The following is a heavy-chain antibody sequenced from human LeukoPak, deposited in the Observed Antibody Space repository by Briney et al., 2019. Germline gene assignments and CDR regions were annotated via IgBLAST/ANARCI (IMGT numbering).Heavy chain of an antibody. Sequence: SQTLSLTCAISGDSVSSNSAAWNWIRQSPSRGLEWLGRTYYRSKWYNDYAVSVKSRITINPDTSKNQFSLQLNSVTPEDTAVYYCARNYDFWSGYSYTYYYYYYMDVWGRGTTVTVSS. CDR1: GDSVSSNSAA. CDR2: TYYRSKWYN. CDR3: ARNYDFWSGYSYTYYYYYYMDV. V-gene: IGHV6-1*01. D-gene: IGHD3-3*01. J-gene: IGHJ6*03.